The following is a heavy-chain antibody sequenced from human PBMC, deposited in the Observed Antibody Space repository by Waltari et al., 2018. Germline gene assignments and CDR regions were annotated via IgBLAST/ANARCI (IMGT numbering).Heavy chain of an antibody. CDR1: GGSFSGYY. CDR3: ARQGIAPRRGMDV. V-gene: IGHV4-34*01. Sequence: QVQLQQWGAGLLKPSETLSLTCAVYGGSFSGYYWSWIRQPPGKGLEWIGESNHSGSTTYHPSLKRRVTISVDTSKTQFSLKLSSVTAADTAVYYCARQGIAPRRGMDVWGQGTTVTVSS. J-gene: IGHJ6*02. D-gene: IGHD6-13*01. CDR2: SNHSGST.